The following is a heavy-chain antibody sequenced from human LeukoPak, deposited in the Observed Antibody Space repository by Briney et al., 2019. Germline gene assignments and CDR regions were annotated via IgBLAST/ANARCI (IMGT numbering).Heavy chain of an antibody. CDR2: ISAYNGNT. D-gene: IGHD6-13*01. V-gene: IGHV1-18*01. CDR3: ARVRQQLVYYYYGMDV. Sequence: ALVKVSCKASGYTFTSYGISWVRQAPGQGLEWMGWISAYNGNTNYAQKLQGRVTMTTDTSTSTAYMELRSLRSDDTAVYHCARVRQQLVYYYYGMDVWGQGTTVTVSS. J-gene: IGHJ6*02. CDR1: GYTFTSYG.